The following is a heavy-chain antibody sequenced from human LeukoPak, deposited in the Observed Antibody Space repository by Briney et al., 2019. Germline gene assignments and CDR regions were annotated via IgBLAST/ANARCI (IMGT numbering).Heavy chain of an antibody. V-gene: IGHV3-9*01. Sequence: PGGSLRLSCAASGFTFDDYAMHWVRQAPGKGLEWVSGISWNSGSIGYADSVKGRFTISRDNAKNSLYLQMNSLRAEDTALYYCAKASTRSLDYWGQATLVTVSS. CDR3: AKASTRSLDY. CDR1: GFTFDDYA. D-gene: IGHD5/OR15-5a*01. CDR2: ISWNSGSI. J-gene: IGHJ4*02.